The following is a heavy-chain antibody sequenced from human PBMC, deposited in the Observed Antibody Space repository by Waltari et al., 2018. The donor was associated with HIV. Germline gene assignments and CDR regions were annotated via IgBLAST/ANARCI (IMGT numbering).Heavy chain of an antibody. CDR3: ARHVRNRCSSTSCYVYYYHGMDV. Sequence: QVQLQQWGAGLLKPSETLSLTCAVYGGSFSGYYWSWIRQPPGKGLEWIGEINHSGSTNYNTSLKSRVTISVDTSKNQFSLKLNSVTAADTAVYYCARHVRNRCSSTSCYVYYYHGMDVWGQGTTVTVSS. CDR1: GGSFSGYY. J-gene: IGHJ6*02. D-gene: IGHD2-2*01. V-gene: IGHV4-34*01. CDR2: INHSGST.